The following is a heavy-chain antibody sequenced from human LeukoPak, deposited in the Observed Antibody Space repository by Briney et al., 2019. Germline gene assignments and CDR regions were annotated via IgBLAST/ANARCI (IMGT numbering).Heavy chain of an antibody. J-gene: IGHJ3*02. V-gene: IGHV3-15*01. CDR2: IKSKTDGGTT. CDR3: TTDSNNNGQWLPALDAFDI. CDR1: GFTFSNAW. Sequence: GGSLRLSCAASGFTFSNAWMSWVRQAPGKGLEWVGRIKSKTDGGTTDYAAPVKGRFTISRDDSKNTLYLQMNSLKTEDTAVYYCTTDSNNNGQWLPALDAFDIWGQGTMVTVSS. D-gene: IGHD6-19*01.